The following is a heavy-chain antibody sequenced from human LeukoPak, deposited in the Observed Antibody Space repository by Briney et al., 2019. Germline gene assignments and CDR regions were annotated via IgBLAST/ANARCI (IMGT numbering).Heavy chain of an antibody. Sequence: SETLSLTCTVSGGSISSGGYYWSWIRQHPGKGLEWIGYIYYSGSTYYNPSLKSRVTISVDTSKNQFSLKLSSVTAADTAVYYCAGYDFWRRFIDYWGQGALVTVSS. CDR1: GGSISSGGYY. CDR2: IYYSGST. D-gene: IGHD3-3*01. CDR3: AGYDFWRRFIDY. J-gene: IGHJ4*02. V-gene: IGHV4-31*03.